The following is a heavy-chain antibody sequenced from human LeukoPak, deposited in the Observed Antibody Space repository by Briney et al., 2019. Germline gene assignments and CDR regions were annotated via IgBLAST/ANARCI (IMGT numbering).Heavy chain of an antibody. V-gene: IGHV3-30-3*01. D-gene: IGHD1-26*01. CDR3: ARDPSGSYYYPGY. Sequence: GGSLRLSCAASGFTFSSYAMHWVRQAPGKGLEWVAVISYDGSNKYYADSVKGRFTISRDNSKNTLYLQMNSLRAGDTAVYYCARDPSGSYYYPGYWGQGTLVTVSS. CDR2: ISYDGSNK. CDR1: GFTFSSYA. J-gene: IGHJ4*02.